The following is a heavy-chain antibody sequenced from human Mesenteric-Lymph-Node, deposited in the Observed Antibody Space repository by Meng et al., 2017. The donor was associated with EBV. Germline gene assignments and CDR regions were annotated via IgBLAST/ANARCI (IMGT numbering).Heavy chain of an antibody. CDR2: IGGNNGNT. Sequence: QVQLVQSGPEVKKPGASVKVPCKTSGYTFTTHGITWVRHAPGQGLEWMGWIGGNNGNTIYAEEFQGRVTMTTDTSTNTVHMELRSLISDDTALYYCARDQLWTETPDYWGQGTLVTVSS. CDR3: ARDQLWTETPDY. J-gene: IGHJ4*02. V-gene: IGHV1-18*01. D-gene: IGHD5-18*01. CDR1: GYTFTTHG.